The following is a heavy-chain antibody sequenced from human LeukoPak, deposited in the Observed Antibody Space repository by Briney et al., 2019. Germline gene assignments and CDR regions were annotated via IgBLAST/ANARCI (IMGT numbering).Heavy chain of an antibody. D-gene: IGHD5-12*01. CDR1: GFTFSSYA. J-gene: IGHJ4*02. V-gene: IGHV3-23*01. CDR3: AKDGPYSGYDLAR. Sequence: GGSLRLSCAASGFTFSSYAMSWVRQASGKGLEWVSSISSSGSGTYYADSVKGRFTISRNISKNTLYLQMNSLRAEDTAVYYCAKDGPYSGYDLARWGQGTLVTVSS. CDR2: ISSSGSGT.